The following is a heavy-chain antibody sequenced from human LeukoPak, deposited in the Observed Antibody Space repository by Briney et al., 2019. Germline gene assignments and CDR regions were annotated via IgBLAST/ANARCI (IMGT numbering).Heavy chain of an antibody. Sequence: PGGSLRLSCAASGFTFSSYGMHWVRQAPGKGLEWVAVIWYDGSSKYYADSVKGRFTISRDNSKNTLYLQMNSLRAEDTAVYYCARAGGGVYDYYGMDVWGQGTTVTVSS. D-gene: IGHD3-16*01. V-gene: IGHV3-33*01. CDR2: IWYDGSSK. CDR3: ARAGGGVYDYYGMDV. CDR1: GFTFSSYG. J-gene: IGHJ6*02.